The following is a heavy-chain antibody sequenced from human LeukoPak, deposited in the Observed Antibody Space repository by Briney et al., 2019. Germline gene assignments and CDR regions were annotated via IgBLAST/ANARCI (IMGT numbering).Heavy chain of an antibody. V-gene: IGHV3-21*01. CDR3: ARAVYRDYQGPGDFNFYGMDV. D-gene: IGHD2-21*01. CDR1: GLPFSSYS. CDR2: IIISSSYI. J-gene: IGHJ6*02. Sequence: GGSLSLSFAASGLPFSSYSMNWVRQAPGKGLEWVSSIIISSSYIYYADSVKGRFTISRDNAKNSLYLQMNSLRAEDTAVYYCARAVYRDYQGPGDFNFYGMDVWGQGTTVTVSS.